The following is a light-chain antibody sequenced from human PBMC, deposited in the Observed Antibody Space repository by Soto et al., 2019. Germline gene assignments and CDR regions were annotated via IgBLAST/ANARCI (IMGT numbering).Light chain of an antibody. CDR2: GAS. CDR1: QTIIIY. CDR3: QQSYSSPYT. V-gene: IGKV1-39*01. J-gene: IGKJ2*01. Sequence: DIQMTQSPSSLSASVGDRVTITCRASQTIIIYLNWYQQKPGKAPKLLIYGASNLQSGVPSRFSGSGSGTDFTLTISSLQPEDFATYYCQQSYSSPYTFGQGTKLEIK.